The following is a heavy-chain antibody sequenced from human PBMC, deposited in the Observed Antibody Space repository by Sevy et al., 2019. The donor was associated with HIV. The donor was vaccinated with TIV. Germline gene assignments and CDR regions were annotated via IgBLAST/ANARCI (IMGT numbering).Heavy chain of an antibody. CDR1: GYTFTSYI. CDR2: ISPLNGDT. Sequence: ASVKVSCKTSGYTFTSYIISWVRQAPGQVLEWMGWISPLNGDTKYVQKFQGRVTMSIDTSTSTAYMDLRSLRSDDTAVYYCARGYCTGGSCSPGGFWGQGTLVTVSS. D-gene: IGHD2-15*01. V-gene: IGHV1-18*01. CDR3: ARGYCTGGSCSPGGF. J-gene: IGHJ4*02.